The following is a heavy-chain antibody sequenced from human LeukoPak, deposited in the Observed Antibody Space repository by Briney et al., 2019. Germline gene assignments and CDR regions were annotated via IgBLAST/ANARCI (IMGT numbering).Heavy chain of an antibody. V-gene: IGHV3-7*01. CDR2: IKQDGSEK. D-gene: IGHD5-12*01. Sequence: GGSLRLSCATSGFTFTTYWMNWVRQAPGKGLEWVANIKQDGSEKYYVDSVKGRFTISRDNARNSLYLQINSLRAADTAVYYCARGGGYAWDYWGQGPLVTVSS. CDR3: ARGGGYAWDY. CDR1: GFTFTTYW. J-gene: IGHJ4*02.